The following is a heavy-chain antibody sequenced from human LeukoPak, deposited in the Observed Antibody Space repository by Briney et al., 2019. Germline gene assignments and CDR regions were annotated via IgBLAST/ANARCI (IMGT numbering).Heavy chain of an antibody. D-gene: IGHD2-15*01. CDR3: TTDTH. CDR1: GFTFSNAW. V-gene: IGHV3-15*05. J-gene: IGHJ4*02. CDR2: IKRKIDVGTT. Sequence: PGGSLRLPCAASGFTFSNAWMNWIRQGPGKGLEWIGRIKRKIDVGTTDYAAPLKGRFTISRDDSKNTLYLQMNSLKSEDTAVYYCTTDTHWGPGTLVTVSP.